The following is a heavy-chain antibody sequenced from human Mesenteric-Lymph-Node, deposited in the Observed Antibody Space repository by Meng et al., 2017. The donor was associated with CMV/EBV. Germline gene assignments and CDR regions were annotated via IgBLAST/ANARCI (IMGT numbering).Heavy chain of an antibody. V-gene: IGHV3-48*03. CDR2: ISSSGSTI. Sequence: GGSLRLSCAASGFTFSSYEMNWVRQAPGKGLEWVSYISSSGSTIYYADSVKGRFTISRDDSKNTLYLQMNSLRVEDTALYYCAKDKAFSSSWNFFDCWGQGTLVTVSS. J-gene: IGHJ4*02. CDR3: AKDKAFSSSWNFFDC. CDR1: GFTFSSYE. D-gene: IGHD6-13*01.